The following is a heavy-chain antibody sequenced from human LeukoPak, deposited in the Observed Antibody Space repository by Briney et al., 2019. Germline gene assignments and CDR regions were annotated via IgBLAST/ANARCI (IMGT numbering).Heavy chain of an antibody. CDR3: ARGVAAAWRGLDWFDP. J-gene: IGHJ5*02. D-gene: IGHD6-13*01. CDR1: GGSFSGYY. Sequence: MSSETLSLTCAVYGGSFSGYYWSWIRQPPGKGLEWIGEINHSGSTNYNPSLKSRVTISVDTSKNQFSLKLSSVTAADTAVYYCARGVAAAWRGLDWFDPWGQGTLVTVSS. V-gene: IGHV4-34*01. CDR2: INHSGST.